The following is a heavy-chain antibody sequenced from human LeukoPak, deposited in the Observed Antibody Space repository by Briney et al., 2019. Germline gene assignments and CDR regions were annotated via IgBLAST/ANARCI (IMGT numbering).Heavy chain of an antibody. CDR1: GFXFSSXA. CDR3: ANVIIVAAGYEYFQH. V-gene: IGHV3-23*01. Sequence: GGSLRLSCAASGFXFSSXAXXXVRXXXXKGXXWXLXISGTGGRTYYADSVKGRFTISRDNSKNTLYLQMSSLRAEDTAVYYCANVIIVAAGYEYFQHWGQGTLVSVSS. J-gene: IGHJ1*01. D-gene: IGHD6-13*01. CDR2: ISGTGGRT.